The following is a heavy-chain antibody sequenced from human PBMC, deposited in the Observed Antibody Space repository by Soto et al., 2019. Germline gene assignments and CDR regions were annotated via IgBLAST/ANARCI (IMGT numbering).Heavy chain of an antibody. V-gene: IGHV3-15*01. CDR2: IKSKTDGGTT. CDR3: TTDWGATANIVVVVAATFGAFDI. Sequence: EVQLVESGGGLVKPGGSLRLSCAASGFTFSNAWMSWVRQAPGKGLEWVGRIKSKTDGGTTDYAAPVKGRFTISRDDSKNTLYLQMNSLKTEDTAVYYCTTDWGATANIVVVVAATFGAFDIWGQGTMVTVSS. J-gene: IGHJ3*02. CDR1: GFTFSNAW. D-gene: IGHD2-15*01.